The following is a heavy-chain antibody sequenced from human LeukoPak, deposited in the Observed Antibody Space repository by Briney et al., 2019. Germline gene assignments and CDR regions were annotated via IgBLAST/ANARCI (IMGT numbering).Heavy chain of an antibody. Sequence: SETLSLTCSVSGFSITSGYFWGWIRQSPGKGLEWIGNIYTTGAGSAYYNPSVKSRVTLFSDKAKNQLSLKMNSVTAADTAVYYCARGQIYDYWTPVSWKFDLWGRGTLVSVSS. D-gene: IGHD3/OR15-3a*01. J-gene: IGHJ2*01. CDR1: GFSITSGYF. CDR3: ARGQIYDYWTPVSWKFDL. CDR2: IYTTGAGSA. V-gene: IGHV4-38-2*02.